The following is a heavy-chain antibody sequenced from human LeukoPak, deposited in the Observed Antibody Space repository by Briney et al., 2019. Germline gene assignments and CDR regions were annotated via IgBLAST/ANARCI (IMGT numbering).Heavy chain of an antibody. CDR1: GFNFRDYY. V-gene: IGHV3-11*01. D-gene: IGHD6-6*01. CDR2: ISNTASSI. CDR3: ARRKRPFDF. J-gene: IGHJ4*02. Sequence: GGSLRLSCIGSGFNFRDYYMSWIRLTPGRGLEWVSYISNTASSIYYRDSVKGRFVMSRDNANNVTYLQMSNLTVDDTALYYCARRKRPFDFWGQGTLVTVSS.